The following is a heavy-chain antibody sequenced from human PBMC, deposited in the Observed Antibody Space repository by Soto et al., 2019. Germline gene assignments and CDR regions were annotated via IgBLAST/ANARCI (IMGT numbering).Heavy chain of an antibody. D-gene: IGHD3-22*01. CDR3: ARDYYDRSYYYYYGMDV. CDR1: GGTFSSYA. V-gene: IGHV1-69*06. J-gene: IGHJ6*02. CDR2: IIPIFGTA. Sequence: QVQLVQSGAEVKKPGSSVKVSCKASGGTFSSYAISWVRQAPGQGLEWMGGIIPIFGTANYAQKFQGRVTITADKSTSTAYMELSSLRSEDTAVYYCARDYYDRSYYYYYGMDVWGQGTTVTVSS.